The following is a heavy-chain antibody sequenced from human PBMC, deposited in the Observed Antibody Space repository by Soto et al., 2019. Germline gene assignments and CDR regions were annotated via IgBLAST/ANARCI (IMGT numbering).Heavy chain of an antibody. J-gene: IGHJ4*02. Sequence: ASVKVSCKTSGHTFSAYYVHWARRAPGRGFQWLGWINPSNEITTFSEFFQGRITMTRDTSTNTVHMELNMLTSDDTAVYYRMRGGWGDSPIDYWGQGTQVTVSS. CDR3: MRGGWGDSPIDY. D-gene: IGHD1-26*01. CDR2: INPSNEIT. V-gene: IGHV1-2*02. CDR1: GHTFSAYY.